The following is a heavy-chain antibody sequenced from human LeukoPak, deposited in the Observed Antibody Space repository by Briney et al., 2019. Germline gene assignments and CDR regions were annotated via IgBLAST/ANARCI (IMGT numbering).Heavy chain of an antibody. CDR3: ARVGLLLWFGEGDYYYMDV. CDR2: ISAYNGNT. Sequence: ASVKVSCKASGYTFTSYGISWVRQAPGQGLEWMGWISAYNGNTNYAQKLQGRVTMTTDTSTSTAYMELRSLRSDHTAVYYCARVGLLLWFGEGDYYYMDVWGKGTTVTVSS. D-gene: IGHD3-10*01. V-gene: IGHV1-18*01. J-gene: IGHJ6*03. CDR1: GYTFTSYG.